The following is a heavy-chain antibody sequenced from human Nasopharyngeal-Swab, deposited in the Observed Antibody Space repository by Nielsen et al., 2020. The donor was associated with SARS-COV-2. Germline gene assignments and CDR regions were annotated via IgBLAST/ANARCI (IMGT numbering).Heavy chain of an antibody. CDR2: ISSSGDSI. D-gene: IGHD3-22*01. CDR1: GFTFNIYT. CDR3: ARVVDSSGFDY. V-gene: IGHV3-21*04. Sequence: GESLKISCAASGFTFNIYTMNWVRQAPGKGLEWVSAISSSGDSIYYAASVKGRFTISRDNAKNSLYLQMNSLRAEDTALYYCARVVDSSGFDYWGQGTLVTVSS. J-gene: IGHJ4*02.